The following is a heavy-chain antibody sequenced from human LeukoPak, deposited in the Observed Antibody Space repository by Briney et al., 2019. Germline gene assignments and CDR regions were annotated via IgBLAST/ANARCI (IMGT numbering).Heavy chain of an antibody. CDR3: ARLDSGSGKYYYYGMDV. CDR2: IYPGDSDT. V-gene: IGHV5-51*01. Sequence: GESLKISCKGSGYSFTSYWIGWVRQMPGKGLEWMGIIYPGDSDTRYSPSFQGQVTISADKSISTAYLQWSSLKASDTAVYYCARLDSGSGKYYYYGMDVWGQGTTVTVSS. D-gene: IGHD3-10*01. J-gene: IGHJ6*02. CDR1: GYSFTSYW.